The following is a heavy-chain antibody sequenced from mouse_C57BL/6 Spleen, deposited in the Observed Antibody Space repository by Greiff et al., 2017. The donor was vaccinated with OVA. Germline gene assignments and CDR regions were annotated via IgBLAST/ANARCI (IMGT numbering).Heavy chain of an antibody. CDR1: GYTFTSYW. CDR3: AILYYGSKGYFDV. V-gene: IGHV1-7*01. D-gene: IGHD1-1*01. J-gene: IGHJ1*03. Sequence: VQLQESGAELAKPGASVKLSCKASGYTFTSYWMHWVKQRPGQGLEWIGYINPSSGYTKYNQKFKDKATLTADKSSSTAYMQLSSLTYEDSAVYYCAILYYGSKGYFDVWGTGTTVTVSS. CDR2: INPSSGYT.